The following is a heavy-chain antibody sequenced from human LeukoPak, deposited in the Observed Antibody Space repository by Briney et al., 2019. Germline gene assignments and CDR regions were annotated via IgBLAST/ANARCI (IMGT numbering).Heavy chain of an antibody. CDR1: GFTFDDYA. CDR3: AKDYDYGFDY. J-gene: IGHJ4*02. D-gene: IGHD4-17*01. Sequence: GRSLRPSCAASGFTFDDYAMHWVRQAPGKGLEWVSGISWNIDNIDYADSVRGRFTISRDNAKNSLYLQMNSLRAEDTALYYCAKDYDYGFDYWGQGTLVTVSS. V-gene: IGHV3-9*01. CDR2: ISWNIDNI.